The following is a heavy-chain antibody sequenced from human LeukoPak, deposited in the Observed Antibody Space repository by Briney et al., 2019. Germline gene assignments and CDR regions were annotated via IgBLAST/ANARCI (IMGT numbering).Heavy chain of an antibody. Sequence: ASVTVSCKASGYTFTTYTMNWVRQAPGQGLEWMGWINTNTGNPTYAQGFTGRFVFSLDASVSTSYLQISSLKAEDTAVYYCAESLGYCSTTSCYGEYFQHWGQGTLVTVSS. V-gene: IGHV7-4-1*02. J-gene: IGHJ1*01. CDR3: AESLGYCSTTSCYGEYFQH. D-gene: IGHD2-2*01. CDR2: INTNTGNP. CDR1: GYTFTTYT.